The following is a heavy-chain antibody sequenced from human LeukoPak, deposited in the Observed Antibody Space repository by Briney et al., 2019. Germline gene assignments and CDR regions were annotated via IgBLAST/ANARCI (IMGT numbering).Heavy chain of an antibody. V-gene: IGHV3-23*01. J-gene: IGHJ5*02. D-gene: IGHD2-2*01. CDR1: GFTFSSYA. Sequence: GGSLRLSCAASGFTFSSYAMSWVRQAPGKGLERVSAISGSGGSTYYADSVKGRFTISRDNSKNTLYLQMNSLRAEDTAAYYRAKDLSRIDIVVVPAISWGQGTLVTVSS. CDR3: AKDLSRIDIVVVPAIS. CDR2: ISGSGGST.